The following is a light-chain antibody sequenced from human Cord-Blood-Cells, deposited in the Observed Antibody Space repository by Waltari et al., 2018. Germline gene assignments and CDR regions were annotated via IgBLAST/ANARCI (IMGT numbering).Light chain of an antibody. V-gene: IGKV1-39*01. CDR3: QQSYSTPYT. CDR1: QSISSY. CDR2: AAS. Sequence: DIQMTQSPSSLSASVVDRVTITCRASQSISSYLNWYQQKPGKAPKLLIYAASSLQSGVASRFSGSGSGTDFTLTISSLQPEDFATYYCQQSYSTPYTFGQGTKLVIK. J-gene: IGKJ2*01.